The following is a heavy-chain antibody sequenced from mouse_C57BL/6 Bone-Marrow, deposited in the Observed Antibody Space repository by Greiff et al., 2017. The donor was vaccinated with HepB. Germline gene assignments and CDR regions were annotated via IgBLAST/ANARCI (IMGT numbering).Heavy chain of an antibody. J-gene: IGHJ2*01. V-gene: IGHV1-64*01. D-gene: IGHD1-1*01. CDR1: GYTFTSYW. CDR2: IHPNSGST. Sequence: QVQLQQPGAELVKPGASVKLSCKASGYTFTSYWMHWVKQRPGQGLEWIGMIHPNSGSTNYNEKFKSKATLTEDKSSSTAYMQLSSLTSEDSAVYYCARTHYYGSRGYFDYWGQGTTLTVSS. CDR3: ARTHYYGSRGYFDY.